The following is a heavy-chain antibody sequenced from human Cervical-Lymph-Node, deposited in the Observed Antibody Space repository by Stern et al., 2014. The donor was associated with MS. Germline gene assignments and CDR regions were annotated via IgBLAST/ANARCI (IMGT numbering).Heavy chain of an antibody. V-gene: IGHV1-69*04. CDR1: GDTFSSYL. J-gene: IGHJ4*02. Sequence: QVQLVQSGAEVKKPGSSVKVSCKASGDTFSSYLMSWVRQAPGQGLEWMGRIIPSVGLADYAQNFQGRLTITADKSTSTAYMELSSLRSEDTAVYYCARDAARQGGATFMANWGQGTLVTVSS. CDR2: IIPSVGLA. D-gene: IGHD1-26*01. CDR3: ARDAARQGGATFMAN.